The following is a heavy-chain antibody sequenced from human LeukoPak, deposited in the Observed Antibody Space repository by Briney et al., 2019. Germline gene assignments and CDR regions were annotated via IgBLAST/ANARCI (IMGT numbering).Heavy chain of an antibody. D-gene: IGHD4-17*01. J-gene: IGHJ6*02. Sequence: GGSLRLSCAASGFTVSSNYMSWVRQAPGKGLEWVSVIYSGGSTYYADSVKGRFTISRDNSKNTLYLQMNSLGAEDTAVYYCARTVYYYYGMDVWGQGTTVTVSS. V-gene: IGHV3-66*01. CDR2: IYSGGST. CDR1: GFTVSSNY. CDR3: ARTVYYYYGMDV.